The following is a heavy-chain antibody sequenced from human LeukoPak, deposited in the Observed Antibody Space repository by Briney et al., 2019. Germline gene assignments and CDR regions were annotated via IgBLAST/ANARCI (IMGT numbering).Heavy chain of an antibody. J-gene: IGHJ4*02. D-gene: IGHD1-26*01. CDR2: IKQDGSEK. CDR3: ARGLRVWGRVGATNIDY. V-gene: IGHV3-7*04. CDR1: GFTFSSYW. Sequence: PGGSLRLSCAASGFTFSSYWMSWVRQAPGKGLESVANIKQDGSEKYYVDSVKGRFTISRDNAKNSLYLQMNILRAEDTAVYYCARGLRVWGRVGATNIDYWGQGTLVTVSS.